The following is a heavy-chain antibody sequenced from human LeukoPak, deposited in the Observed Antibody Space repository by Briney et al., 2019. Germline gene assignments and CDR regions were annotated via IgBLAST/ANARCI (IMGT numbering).Heavy chain of an antibody. V-gene: IGHV1-2*02. Sequence: ASVKVSCKTSGNTFTGYYIHWVRQAPGQGLERMGWINPNSGGTNYAQNFQGTVTMTRDTSTSTAYMELSSLRSDDTAVYYCARRLGTGTTLGYWGQGTLVTVSS. CDR1: GNTFTGYY. D-gene: IGHD1-1*01. CDR2: INPNSGGT. J-gene: IGHJ4*02. CDR3: ARRLGTGTTLGY.